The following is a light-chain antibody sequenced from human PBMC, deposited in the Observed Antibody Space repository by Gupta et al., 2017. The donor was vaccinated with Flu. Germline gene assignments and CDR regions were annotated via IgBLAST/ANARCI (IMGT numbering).Light chain of an antibody. J-gene: IGLJ1*01. CDR1: SSDVGVYNF. V-gene: IGLV2-11*03. CDR2: DVK. Sequence: GKSVTVSCTGTSSDVGVYNFVSWYQQFPHKAPKRIIYDVKKRPSGVPDRCSGSKSGNTASLTISGLQAEDEADYYCCSYGSHDVFGSGTQVTVL. CDR3: CSYGSHDV.